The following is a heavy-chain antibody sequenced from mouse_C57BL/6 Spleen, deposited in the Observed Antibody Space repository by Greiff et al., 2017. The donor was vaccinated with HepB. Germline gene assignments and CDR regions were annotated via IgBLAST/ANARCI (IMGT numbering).Heavy chain of an antibody. D-gene: IGHD2-4*01. CDR2: IYPRDGST. CDR3: ARAYDYNYYAMDY. Sequence: QVQLKESGPELVKPGASVKLSCKASGYTFTSYDINWVKQRPGQGLEWIGWIYPRDGSTKYNEKFKGKATLTVDTSSSTAYMELHSLTSEDSAVYFCARAYDYNYYAMDYWGQGTSVTVSS. J-gene: IGHJ4*01. V-gene: IGHV1-85*01. CDR1: GYTFTSYD.